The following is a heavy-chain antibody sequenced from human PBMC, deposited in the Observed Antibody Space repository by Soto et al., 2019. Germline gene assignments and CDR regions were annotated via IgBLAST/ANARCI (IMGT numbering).Heavy chain of an antibody. CDR1: GFTFSNAW. CDR2: ISGSGDST. V-gene: IGHV3-23*01. CDR3: ETDGVNCGWGGHAMAV. D-gene: IGHD7-27*01. J-gene: IGHJ6*02. Sequence: PGGSLRLSCAASGFTFSNAWMSWVRQAPGRGLEWVSSISGSGDSTYYADSVKGRFTISRDNSKNTLYLQMNSLRAEDTAVYYCETDGVNCGWGGHAMAVWGQGTMPTVS.